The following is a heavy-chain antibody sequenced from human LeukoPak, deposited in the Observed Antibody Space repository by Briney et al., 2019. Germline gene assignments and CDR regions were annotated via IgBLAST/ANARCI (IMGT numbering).Heavy chain of an antibody. J-gene: IGHJ6*03. CDR2: ISAYNGNT. CDR1: GYTFTSYG. Sequence: GASVKVSCKASGYTFTSYGISWVRQAPGQGLEWMGWISAYNGNTNYAQKLQGRVTMTTDTSTSTDYMELRSMRSDDTAVYYCARLSSRQLVTHHYYYYYYMDVWGKGTTVTVSS. D-gene: IGHD6-6*01. V-gene: IGHV1-18*01. CDR3: ARLSSRQLVTHHYYYYYYMDV.